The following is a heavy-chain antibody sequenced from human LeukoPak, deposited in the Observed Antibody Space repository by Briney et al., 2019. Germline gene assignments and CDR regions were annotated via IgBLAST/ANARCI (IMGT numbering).Heavy chain of an antibody. CDR3: AKDRGYSYGPLDY. CDR1: GFTFSSYG. D-gene: IGHD5-18*01. Sequence: GGSLRLSCAASGFTFSSYGMHWVRQAPGKGLEWVAFLRYDGSNKYYADSVKGRFTISRDNSKNTLYLQMNSLRAEDAAVYYCAKDRGYSYGPLDYWGQGTLVTVSS. V-gene: IGHV3-30*02. J-gene: IGHJ4*02. CDR2: LRYDGSNK.